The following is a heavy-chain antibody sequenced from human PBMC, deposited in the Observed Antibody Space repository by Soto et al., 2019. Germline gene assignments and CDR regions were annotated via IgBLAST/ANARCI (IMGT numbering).Heavy chain of an antibody. Sequence: EVQLVESGGTLVKPGGSLRISYAASGFALSDAWMSWVRQAPGRGLEWVGRISTSDYGVITNYSAPVKDRFTVSRDDSESTLYMQMDSLQPEATGMYYCTTRLAGGKGTRVTVSS. CDR3: TTRLA. CDR1: GFALSDAW. J-gene: IGHJ4*02. CDR2: ISTSDYGVIT. V-gene: IGHV3-15*06.